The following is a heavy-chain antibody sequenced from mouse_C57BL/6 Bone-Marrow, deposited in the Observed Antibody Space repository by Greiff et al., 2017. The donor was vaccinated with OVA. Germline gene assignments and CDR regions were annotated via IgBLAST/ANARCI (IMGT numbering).Heavy chain of an antibody. CDR3: ARTPTTVVSPYWYFDV. J-gene: IGHJ1*03. CDR1: GYTFTSYG. D-gene: IGHD1-1*01. CDR2: IYPRSGNT. Sequence: QVQLQQSGAELARPGASVKLSCMASGYTFTSYGISWVKQRTGQGLEWIGEIYPRSGNTYYNEKFKGKATLTADKSSSTAYMELRSLTSEDSAVYFCARTPTTVVSPYWYFDVWGTGTTVTVSS. V-gene: IGHV1-81*01.